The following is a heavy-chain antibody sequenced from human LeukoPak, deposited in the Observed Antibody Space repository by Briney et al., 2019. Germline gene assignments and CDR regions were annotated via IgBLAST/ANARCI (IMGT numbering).Heavy chain of an antibody. J-gene: IGHJ4*02. CDR1: GGSISSGSYY. V-gene: IGHV4-61*02. Sequence: PSETLSLTCTVSGGSISSGSYYWRWIRQPAGKGLEWIGRIYNSGSTNYNPSLKSRVTISVDTSKNQFSLKLSSVTAADTAVYYCARVCSSTSCYTKGFVDYWGQGTLVTVSS. CDR2: IYNSGST. D-gene: IGHD2-2*02. CDR3: ARVCSSTSCYTKGFVDY.